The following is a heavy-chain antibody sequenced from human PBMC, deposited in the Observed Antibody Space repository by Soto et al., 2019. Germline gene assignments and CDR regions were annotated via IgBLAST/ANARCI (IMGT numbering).Heavy chain of an antibody. CDR3: ARRWGSGWDFDY. J-gene: IGHJ4*02. CDR2: IYYSGST. V-gene: IGHV4-31*03. Sequence: QVQLQESGPGLVKPSQTLSLTCTVSGGSINSGGYYWSWIRQHPGKGLEWIGYIYYSGSTYYNPSLKSRVTISVDTSKNQFSLKLSSVTAADTAVYYCARRWGSGWDFDYWGQGTLVTVSS. D-gene: IGHD6-19*01. CDR1: GGSINSGGYY.